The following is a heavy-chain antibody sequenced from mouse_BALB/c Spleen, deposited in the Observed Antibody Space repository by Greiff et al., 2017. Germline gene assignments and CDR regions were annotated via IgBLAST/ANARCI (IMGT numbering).Heavy chain of an antibody. Sequence: EVKLMESGGGLVKPGGSLKLSCAASGFAFSSYDMSWVRQTPEKRLEWVAYISSGGGSTYYPDTVKGRFTISRDNAKNTLYLQMSSLKSEDTAMYYCARQYYDPYFDCWGQGTTLTVSS. CDR3: ARQYYDPYFDC. CDR2: ISSGGGST. CDR1: GFAFSSYD. V-gene: IGHV5-12-1*01. J-gene: IGHJ2*01. D-gene: IGHD2-4*01.